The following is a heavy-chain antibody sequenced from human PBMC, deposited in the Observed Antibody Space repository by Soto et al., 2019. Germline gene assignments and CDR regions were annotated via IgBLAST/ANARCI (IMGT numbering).Heavy chain of an antibody. CDR2: IYYSGST. D-gene: IGHD2-8*02. J-gene: IGHJ4*02. Sequence: SETLSLTCTVSGGSISSGGYYWCWIRQHPGKGLEWIGYIYYSGSTYYNPSLKSRVTISADTSKNQFSLKLTSVTAADTAVYYCARDKITGLFDYWGQGTLVTVSS. CDR3: ARDKITGLFDY. CDR1: GGSISSGGYY. V-gene: IGHV4-31*03.